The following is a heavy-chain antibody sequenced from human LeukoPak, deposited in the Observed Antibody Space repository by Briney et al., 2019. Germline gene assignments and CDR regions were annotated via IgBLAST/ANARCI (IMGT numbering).Heavy chain of an antibody. CDR2: IRYDGSNK. Sequence: GGSLRLSCAASGFTFSSYGMHWVRQAPGKGLEWVAFIRYDGSNKYYADSVKGRFTISRDNSKNTLYLQMHTLRPEDTAVYYCARDVRGDYYMDVWGKGTTVTVSS. CDR1: GFTFSSYG. J-gene: IGHJ6*03. CDR3: ARDVRGDYYMDV. V-gene: IGHV3-30*02. D-gene: IGHD3-10*01.